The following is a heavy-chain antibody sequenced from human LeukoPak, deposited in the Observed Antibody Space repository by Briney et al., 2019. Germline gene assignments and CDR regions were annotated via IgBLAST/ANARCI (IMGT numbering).Heavy chain of an antibody. D-gene: IGHD3-3*01. V-gene: IGHV1-69*02. CDR1: GSTFSSYT. J-gene: IGHJ6*03. CDR2: IIPILGIA. CDR3: ARVVDFWSGRTPYYYYYMDV. Sequence: SVKVSCKASGSTFSSYTISWVRQAPGQGLEWMGRIIPILGIANYAQKFQGRVTITADKSTSTAYMELSSLRSEDTAVYYCARVVDFWSGRTPYYYYYMDVWGKGTTVTVSS.